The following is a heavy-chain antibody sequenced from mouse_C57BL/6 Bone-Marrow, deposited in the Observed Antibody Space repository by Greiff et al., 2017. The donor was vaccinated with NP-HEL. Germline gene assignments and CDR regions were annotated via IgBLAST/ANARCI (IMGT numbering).Heavy chain of an antibody. V-gene: IGHV1-19*01. CDR2: INPYNGGT. CDR1: GYTFTDYY. CDR3: ARLGVTDYFDY. Sequence: EVKLQESGPVLVKPGASVKMSCKASGYTFTDYYMNWVKQSHGKSLEWIGVINPYNGGTSYNQKFKGKATLTVDKSSSTAYMELNSLTSEDSAVYYCARLGVTDYFDYWGQGTTLTVSS. J-gene: IGHJ2*01. D-gene: IGHD2-2*01.